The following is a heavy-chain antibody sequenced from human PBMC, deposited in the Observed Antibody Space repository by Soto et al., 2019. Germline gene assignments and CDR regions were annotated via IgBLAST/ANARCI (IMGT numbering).Heavy chain of an antibody. Sequence: SETLSLTCTVSGGSVSSGSYYWSWIRQPPGKGLEWIGYIYYSGSTNYNTSLKSRVTISVDTSKNQFSMKLSSVTAADTAVYYCARDRGNWNYEYNVWGQGTTVTVSS. CDR2: IYYSGST. V-gene: IGHV4-61*01. D-gene: IGHD1-7*01. J-gene: IGHJ6*02. CDR3: ARDRGNWNYEYNV. CDR1: GGSVSSGSYY.